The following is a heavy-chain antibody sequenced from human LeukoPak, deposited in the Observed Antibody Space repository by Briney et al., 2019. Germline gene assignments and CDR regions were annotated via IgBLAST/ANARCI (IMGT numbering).Heavy chain of an antibody. V-gene: IGHV3-66*01. CDR3: ATLQNYIP. CDR1: GFSFCSYA. CDR2: IYSGGST. Sequence: GALRLSCAASGFSFCSYAMSWVRQAPGKGLEWVSVIYSGGSTYYADSVKGRFTISRDNSKNTLYLQMNSLRAEDTAVYYCATLQNYIPWGQGTLVTVSS. D-gene: IGHD5-24*01. J-gene: IGHJ5*02.